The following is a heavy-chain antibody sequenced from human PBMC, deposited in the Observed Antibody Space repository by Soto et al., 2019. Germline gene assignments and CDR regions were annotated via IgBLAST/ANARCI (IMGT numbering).Heavy chain of an antibody. D-gene: IGHD6-13*01. V-gene: IGHV3-30-3*01. J-gene: IGHJ5*02. Sequence: VQLVESGGGVVQPGRSLRLSCAASGFTFSSYPIHWVRQAPGKGLEWVAVISHDGSNKNYADSVKGRFTISRDNSKNTLYLQRNSLRGEDTAVYYCARDRDSSSRPTYWFDPWGQGTLVTVSS. CDR2: ISHDGSNK. CDR3: ARDRDSSSRPTYWFDP. CDR1: GFTFSSYP.